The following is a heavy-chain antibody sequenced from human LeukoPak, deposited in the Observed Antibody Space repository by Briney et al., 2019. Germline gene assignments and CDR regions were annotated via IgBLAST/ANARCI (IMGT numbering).Heavy chain of an antibody. CDR1: GGTFISYA. V-gene: IGHV1-69*13. CDR2: IIPIFGTA. Sequence: ASVRVSCKASGGTFISYAISWVRQAPGQGLEWMGGIIPIFGTANYAQKFQGRVTITADESTSTACMELSSLRSEDTAVYYCARSRYYDILTGYYNLAFDYWGQGTLVTVSS. CDR3: ARSRYYDILTGYYNLAFDY. J-gene: IGHJ4*02. D-gene: IGHD3-9*01.